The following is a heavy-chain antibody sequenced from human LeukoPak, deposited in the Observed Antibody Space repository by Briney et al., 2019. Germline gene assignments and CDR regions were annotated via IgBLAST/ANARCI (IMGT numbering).Heavy chain of an antibody. J-gene: IGHJ4*02. CDR1: GFIFRSYD. V-gene: IGHV3-30*19. Sequence: GGSLRLSCAASGFIFRSYDMHWVRQAPGKGLEWVAVISYDGSNKYYADSVKGRFTISRDNSKNTLYLQMNSLRAEDTAVYYCAREWLHTLDYWGQGTLVTVSS. CDR2: ISYDGSNK. CDR3: AREWLHTLDY. D-gene: IGHD3-22*01.